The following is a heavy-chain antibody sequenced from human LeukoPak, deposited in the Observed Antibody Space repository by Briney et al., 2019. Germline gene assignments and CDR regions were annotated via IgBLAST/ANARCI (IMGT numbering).Heavy chain of an antibody. V-gene: IGHV4-30-2*01. CDR2: IYHSGKA. D-gene: IGHD5-24*01. Sequence: PSQTLSLTCTVSGAFISSGGFYWSWLRQPPGKGLEWIGYIYHSGKAYYNPSLESRVTISVDRSKNHLSLNLNSVTAADTSVYYCARDGKGLQGWFDPWGQGTLVTVSS. J-gene: IGHJ5*02. CDR1: GAFISSGGFY. CDR3: ARDGKGLQGWFDP.